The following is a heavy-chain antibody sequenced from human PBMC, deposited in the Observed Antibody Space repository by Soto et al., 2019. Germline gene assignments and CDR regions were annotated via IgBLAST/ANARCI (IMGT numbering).Heavy chain of an antibody. J-gene: IGHJ4*02. CDR1: GSIFRGYG. D-gene: IGHD6-19*01. CDR3: AKGPPREGWYRPYHY. V-gene: IGHV3-33*06. CDR2: IRYDGSNI. Sequence: PGGSLRLSCAASGSIFRGYGMHWVRQAPGKGLEWVAVIRYDGSNINYADSVMGRFTISRDNSKNTLYLQMNSLRAEDTAVYYCAKGPPREGWYRPYHYWGPGTLVTVSS.